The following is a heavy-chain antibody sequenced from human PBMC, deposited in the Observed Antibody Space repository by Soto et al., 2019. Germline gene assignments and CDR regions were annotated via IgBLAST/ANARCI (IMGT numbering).Heavy chain of an antibody. D-gene: IGHD6-6*01. J-gene: IGHJ4*02. CDR3: ARDPIDPASSWTSFDY. Sequence: SETLSLTCAVSGYSISSGYYWGWIRQPPGKGLEWIGSIYHSGSTYYNPSLKSRVTISVDTPKNQFSLKLSSVTAADTAVYYCARDPIDPASSWTSFDYWGQGTLVTVSS. V-gene: IGHV4-38-2*02. CDR2: IYHSGST. CDR1: GYSISSGYY.